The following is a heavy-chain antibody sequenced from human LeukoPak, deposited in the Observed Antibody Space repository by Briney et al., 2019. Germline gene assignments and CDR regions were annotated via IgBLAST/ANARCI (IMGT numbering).Heavy chain of an antibody. CDR3: ARDASGWYSRVWYFDL. CDR1: GDSVSINSAA. D-gene: IGHD6-19*01. J-gene: IGHJ2*01. Sequence: SQTLLLTSALSGDSVSINSAAWSWVRQSPSRGLEWLGSTYYRSKWYNDYAVSVKSRITINPDTSKNQFSLQLNSVTPEDTAVYYCARDASGWYSRVWYFDLWGRGTLVTVSS. CDR2: TYYRSKWYN. V-gene: IGHV6-1*01.